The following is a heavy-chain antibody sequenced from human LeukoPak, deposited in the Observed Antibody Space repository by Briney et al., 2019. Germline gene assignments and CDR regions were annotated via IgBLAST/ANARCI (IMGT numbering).Heavy chain of an antibody. Sequence: SETLSLTCTVSGGSISSSSYYWGWIRQPPGKGLEWIGSIYYSGSTNYNPSLKSRVTISVDKSKNQFSLKLSSVTAADTAVYYCAREPYDILTGYCLFDYWGQGTLVTVSS. V-gene: IGHV4-39*07. CDR2: IYYSGST. CDR1: GGSISSSSYY. D-gene: IGHD3-9*01. J-gene: IGHJ4*02. CDR3: AREPYDILTGYCLFDY.